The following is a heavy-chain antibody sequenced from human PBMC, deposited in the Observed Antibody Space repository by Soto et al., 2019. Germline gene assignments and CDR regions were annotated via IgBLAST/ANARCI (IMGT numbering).Heavy chain of an antibody. CDR1: GGSISSSSYY. Sequence: SETLSLTCTVSGGSISSSSYYWGWIRQPPGKGLEWIGSIYYSGSTYYNPSLKSRVTISVDTSKNQFSLKLSSVTAADTAVYYCARLITGTTLLPIYYFDYWGQGTLVTVSS. CDR3: ARLITGTTLLPIYYFDY. V-gene: IGHV4-39*01. J-gene: IGHJ4*02. D-gene: IGHD1-7*01. CDR2: IYYSGST.